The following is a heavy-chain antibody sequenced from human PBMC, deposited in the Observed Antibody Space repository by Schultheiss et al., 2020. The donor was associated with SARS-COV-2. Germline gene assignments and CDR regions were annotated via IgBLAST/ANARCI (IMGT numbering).Heavy chain of an antibody. CDR1: GLIPNKYA. V-gene: IGHV3-30*18. CDR3: AKDTARASYGGNRPSDY. Sequence: GGSLRLSCAASGLIPNKYAMSWVRQAPGKGLEWVAVISYDGSNKYYADSVKGRFTISRDNSKNTLYLQMNSLRAEDTAVYYCAKDTARASYGGNRPSDYWGQGTLVTVSS. J-gene: IGHJ4*02. CDR2: ISYDGSNK. D-gene: IGHD4-23*01.